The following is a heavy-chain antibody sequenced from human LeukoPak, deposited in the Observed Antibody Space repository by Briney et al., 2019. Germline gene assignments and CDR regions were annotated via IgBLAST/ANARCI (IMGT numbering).Heavy chain of an antibody. CDR2: INHSGST. J-gene: IGHJ5*02. V-gene: IGHV4-34*01. D-gene: IGHD1-1*01. CDR3: ARAGAEGKTGFDP. CDR1: GGSFSGYY. Sequence: SETLSLTCAVYGGSFSGYYWSWIRQPPGKGLEWIGEINHSGSTNYNPSLKSRVTISVDTSKNQFSLKLSSVTAADTAVYYCARAGAEGKTGFDPWGQGTLVTVSS.